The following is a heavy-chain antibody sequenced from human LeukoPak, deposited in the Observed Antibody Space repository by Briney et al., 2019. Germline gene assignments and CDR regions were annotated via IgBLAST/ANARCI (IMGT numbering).Heavy chain of an antibody. Sequence: GGSLRLSCAASGFTFSSYSMNWVRQAPGKGLEWVSYIGASSSPIFYADSVKGRFTISRDNARNSLYLQMNSLRAEDTAVYYCARDHRYAFDYCGQGTLVTVSS. J-gene: IGHJ4*02. V-gene: IGHV3-48*01. CDR1: GFTFSSYS. CDR3: ARDHRYAFDY. D-gene: IGHD3-9*01. CDR2: IGASSSPI.